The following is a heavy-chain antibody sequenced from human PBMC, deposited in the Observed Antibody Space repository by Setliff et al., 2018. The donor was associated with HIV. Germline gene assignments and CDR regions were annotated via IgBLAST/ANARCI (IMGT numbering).Heavy chain of an antibody. D-gene: IGHD1-1*01. CDR1: GGSISSSTYY. V-gene: IGHV4-39*02. CDR2: IYYSGST. Sequence: SETLSLTCTVSGGSISSSTYYWAWIRQPPGKGLEWIGSIYYSGSTYYNPYLKSRVTISLDTSKTHFYLNLTSVTDADTAVYFCAREGRGDPAVATTRIDYWGQGKLVTVSS. CDR3: AREGRGDPAVATTRIDY. J-gene: IGHJ4*02.